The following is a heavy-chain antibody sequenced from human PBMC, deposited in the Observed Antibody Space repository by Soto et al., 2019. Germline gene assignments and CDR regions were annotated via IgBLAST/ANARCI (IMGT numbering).Heavy chain of an antibody. D-gene: IGHD3-9*01. J-gene: IGHJ4*02. Sequence: QLQLQESGPGLLKPSETLSLTCTVSGVSISSTTYYWGWIRQPPGKGLEWIGKIYYTGSTYYNPSLKSRLTISVDTSKNQFSLNLSSVTAADTAVYYCATSPKYFDWAHWGQGTLVSVSS. CDR2: IYYTGST. CDR3: ATSPKYFDWAH. V-gene: IGHV4-39*01. CDR1: GVSISSTTYY.